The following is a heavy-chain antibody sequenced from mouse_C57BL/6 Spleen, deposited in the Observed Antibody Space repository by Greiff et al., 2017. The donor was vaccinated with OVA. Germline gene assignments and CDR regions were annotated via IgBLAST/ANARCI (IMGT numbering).Heavy chain of an antibody. J-gene: IGHJ2*01. CDR3: ARSRFGYDGYY. CDR2: IYPGDGDT. CDR1: GYAFSSSW. D-gene: IGHD2-3*01. Sequence: HVQLQQSGPELVKPGASVKISCKASGYAFSSSWMNWVKQRPGKGLVWIGRIYPGDGDTNYNGKFKGKATLTADKSSSTAYMQLSSLTSEDSAVYFCARSRFGYDGYYWGQGTTLTVSS. V-gene: IGHV1-82*01.